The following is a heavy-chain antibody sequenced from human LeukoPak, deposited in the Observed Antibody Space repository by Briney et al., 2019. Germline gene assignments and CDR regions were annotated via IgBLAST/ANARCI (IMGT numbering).Heavy chain of an antibody. CDR3: AINGGGDSGYGNFDY. Sequence: GGSLRLSCATSGFTFKSYAMNWVRQSPGKGLEWVSSISGDSTDIYYADSLMGRSTISRDNAKNSLYLQMNSLRAEDTAFYYCAINGGGDSGYGNFDYWGQGTLVTVSS. CDR1: GFTFKSYA. J-gene: IGHJ4*02. CDR2: ISGDSTDI. D-gene: IGHD5-12*01. V-gene: IGHV3-21*04.